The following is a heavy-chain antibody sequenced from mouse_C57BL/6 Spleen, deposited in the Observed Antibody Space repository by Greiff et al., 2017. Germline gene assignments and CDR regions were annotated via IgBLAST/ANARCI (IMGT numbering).Heavy chain of an antibody. CDR1: GYTFTSYW. V-gene: IGHV1-7*01. D-gene: IGHD1-1*01. CDR2: INPSSGYT. J-gene: IGHJ1*03. CDR3: TIGGQGIITAVVPTWYFDG. Sequence: VQLQQSGAELVKPGASVKLSCKASGYTFTSYWMHWVKQRPGQGLEWIGYINPSSGYTKYNQKFKDKDTLTADKSSSTAYMQLSSLTYEDSAVYYWTIGGQGIITAVVPTWYFDGWGTGTTVTVSS.